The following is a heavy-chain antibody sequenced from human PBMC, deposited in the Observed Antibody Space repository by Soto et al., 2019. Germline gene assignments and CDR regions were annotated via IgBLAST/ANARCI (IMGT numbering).Heavy chain of an antibody. CDR3: ARVRGEGVIVLDVDMDV. CDR1: GGSFSGYY. CDR2: INHSGST. V-gene: IGHV4-34*01. J-gene: IGHJ6*03. Sequence: SETLSLTCAVYGGSFSGYYWSWICQPPGKGLEWIGEINHSGSTNYSPSLKSRVTISVDTSKNQFSLKLSSVTAADTAVYYCARVRGEGVIVLDVDMDVWGKGTTVTVSS. D-gene: IGHD3-16*02.